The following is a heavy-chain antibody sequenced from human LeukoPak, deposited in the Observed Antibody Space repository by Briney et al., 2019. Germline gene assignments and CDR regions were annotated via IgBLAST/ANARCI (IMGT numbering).Heavy chain of an antibody. CDR3: STAYGGSGSD. CDR1: GFTFSGAW. CDR2: IKSKTNGETV. D-gene: IGHD3-10*01. J-gene: IGHJ4*02. V-gene: IGHV3-15*01. Sequence: PGGSLRLSCAASGFTFSGAWMSWVRQAPGKGLEWVGRIKSKTNGETVDYGAPVKGRFNISRGDSKNTVFLQMNSLKTEDTAVYYCSTAYGGSGSDWGQGTLVTVSS.